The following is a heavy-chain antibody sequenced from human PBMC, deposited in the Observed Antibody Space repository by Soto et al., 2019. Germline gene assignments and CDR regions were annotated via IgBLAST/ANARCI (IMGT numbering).Heavy chain of an antibody. V-gene: IGHV4-61*08. CDR3: ARGRAYSGRDGDD. J-gene: IGHJ4*02. CDR2: VSWSGGT. D-gene: IGHD1-26*01. CDR1: GDSVDTYGSD. Sequence: HVQLQESGPGLVKPSETLSLTCTVSGDSVDTYGSDWSWIRQPPGKGLEWIGYVSWSGGTAFNPALRSRVAILIDTSKIQLSLRLTSVTAADTAFYYCARGRAYSGRDGDDWGQGTVVTVSS.